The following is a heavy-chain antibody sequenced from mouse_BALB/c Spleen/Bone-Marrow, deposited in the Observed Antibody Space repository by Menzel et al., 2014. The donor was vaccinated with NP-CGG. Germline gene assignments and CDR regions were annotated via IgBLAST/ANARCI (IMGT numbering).Heavy chain of an antibody. V-gene: IGHV5-17*02. Sequence: EVKVVESGGGLVQPGGSRKLSCAASGFTFRSFGMHWVRQAPEKGLEWVAYISSDSSAVYYADTVKGRFTISRANPKNTLFLQMTSLRSEDTAMYYCTRGGNWDDFDYWGQGTTLTVSS. D-gene: IGHD4-1*01. CDR3: TRGGNWDDFDY. CDR2: ISSDSSAV. CDR1: GFTFRSFG. J-gene: IGHJ2*01.